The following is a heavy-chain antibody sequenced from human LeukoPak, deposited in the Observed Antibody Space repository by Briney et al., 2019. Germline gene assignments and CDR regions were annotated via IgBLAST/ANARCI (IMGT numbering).Heavy chain of an antibody. D-gene: IGHD2-15*01. CDR1: GFTFSSCA. Sequence: PGGSLRLSCAASGFTFSSCAMSWVRQAPGKGLEWVSGITGSGDKTFYADSVKGRFTISRDNSNNTLYLQMNSLRAEDTAVYYCAKDREYCTGGTCYPDYWGQGTLVTVSS. V-gene: IGHV3-23*01. J-gene: IGHJ4*02. CDR2: ITGSGDKT. CDR3: AKDREYCTGGTCYPDY.